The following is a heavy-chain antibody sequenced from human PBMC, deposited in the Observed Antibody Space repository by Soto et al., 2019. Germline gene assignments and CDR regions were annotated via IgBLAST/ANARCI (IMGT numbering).Heavy chain of an antibody. Sequence: QVQLVQSGAEVKKPGSSVKVSCKASGGTFSSYTISWVRQAPGQGLEWMGRIIPFLGIANYAQKFQGRVTITADKSTSTAYMELSSLRSEDTAVYYCARGTTVVTDDAFDIWGQGTMVTVSS. CDR3: ARGTTVVTDDAFDI. CDR1: GGTFSSYT. D-gene: IGHD4-17*01. CDR2: IIPFLGIA. J-gene: IGHJ3*02. V-gene: IGHV1-69*02.